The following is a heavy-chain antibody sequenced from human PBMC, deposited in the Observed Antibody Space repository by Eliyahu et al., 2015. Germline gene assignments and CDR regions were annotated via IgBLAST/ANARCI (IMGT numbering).Heavy chain of an antibody. J-gene: IGHJ6*02. CDR1: GFLFRTXG. D-gene: IGHD4-17*01. CDR3: AKDHQAYGDYDYYFYDMDV. Sequence: QVSLVESGGGVVQPGRSLRLSCSASGFLFRTXGXHWVRQAPGKGLEWVALISYAGTNKYYRDSVKGRFTISRDNSNNSVSLQMNDLRPDDTAVYFCAKDHQAYGDYDYYFYDMDVWHQGTTVTVSS. V-gene: IGHV3-30*13. CDR2: ISYAGTNK.